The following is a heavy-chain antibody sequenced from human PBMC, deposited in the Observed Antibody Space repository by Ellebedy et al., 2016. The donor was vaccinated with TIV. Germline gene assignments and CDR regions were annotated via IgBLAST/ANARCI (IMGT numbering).Heavy chain of an antibody. V-gene: IGHV1-46*01. CDR1: GYTFTSYY. D-gene: IGHD3-22*01. J-gene: IGHJ6*02. CDR3: ARDGYYFDSSGYYSGAYYHYGMDV. CDR2: INPSGGGT. Sequence: AASVKVSCKASGYTFTSYYMHWVRQAPGQGLEWMGLINPSGGGTTYAQKFQGRVTMTRDTSTSTVYMALSSLRSEDTAVYYCARDGYYFDSSGYYSGAYYHYGMDVWGQGTTVTVSS.